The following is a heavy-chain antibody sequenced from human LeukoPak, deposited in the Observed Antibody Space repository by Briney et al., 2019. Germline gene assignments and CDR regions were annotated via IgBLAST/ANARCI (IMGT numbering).Heavy chain of an antibody. CDR2: TSSSSSSI. D-gene: IGHD5-24*01. J-gene: IGHJ4*02. CDR1: GFIFSNYN. CDR3: ARLGRGDGYKYFDY. V-gene: IGHV3-48*01. Sequence: GGFLRLSCAASGFIFSNYNMIWVRQAPGKGLEWVSYTSSSSSSIHYADPVKGRFTISRDNAKNSLYLQMNSLRAEDTAVYYCARLGRGDGYKYFDYWGQGTLVTVSS.